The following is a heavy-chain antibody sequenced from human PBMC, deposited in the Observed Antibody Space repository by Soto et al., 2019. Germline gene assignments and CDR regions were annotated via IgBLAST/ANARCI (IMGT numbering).Heavy chain of an antibody. CDR2: ISGSGGST. J-gene: IGHJ3*02. V-gene: IGHV3-23*01. CDR3: ANVVLYICGSGRAFVI. D-gene: IGHD6-19*01. Sequence: GGSLRLSCAVSGFTFSRYAMSWVRQAPGKGQEWVSAISGSGGSTYYADSIKGRLTISRDNSKNTLYLQMNSLRVEDTAVYYCANVVLYICGSGRAFVIWCQGTIVTGSS. CDR1: GFTFSRYA.